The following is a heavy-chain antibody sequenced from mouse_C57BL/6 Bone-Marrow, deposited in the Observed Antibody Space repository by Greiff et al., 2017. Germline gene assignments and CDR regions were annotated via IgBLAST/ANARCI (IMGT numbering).Heavy chain of an antibody. CDR3: ARGNSAWFAY. V-gene: IGHV1-18*01. CDR2: INPNNGGT. J-gene: IGHJ3*01. Sequence: VQLQQSGPELVKPGVSVKIPCKPSGYTFTASNRDWVKHSNGKSLEWIGDINPNNGGTIYNQKFKGKATLTVDNSSSTAYMELRSLTSEDTAVYYCARGNSAWFAYWGQGTLVTVSA. CDR1: GYTFTASN.